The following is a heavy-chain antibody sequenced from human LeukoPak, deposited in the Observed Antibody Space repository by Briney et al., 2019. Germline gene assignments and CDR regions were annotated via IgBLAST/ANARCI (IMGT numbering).Heavy chain of an antibody. J-gene: IGHJ4*02. D-gene: IGHD3-3*01. V-gene: IGHV3-20*04. CDR1: GFAFDDYG. CDR3: ARLRGYDFWSGFEY. CDR2: LNWNGGST. Sequence: GGSLRLSCAASGFAFDDYGMSWVCQAPGKGLEWVSGLNWNGGSTGYADSVKGRFTISRDNAKNSLYLQMNSLRAEDTALYYCARLRGYDFWSGFEYWGQGTLVTVSS.